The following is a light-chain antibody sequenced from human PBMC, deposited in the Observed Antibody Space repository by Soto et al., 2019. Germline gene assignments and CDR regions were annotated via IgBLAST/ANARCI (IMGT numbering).Light chain of an antibody. CDR3: QSYDSSLSGWV. V-gene: IGLV1-40*01. CDR1: SSNIGAGYD. J-gene: IGLJ3*02. CDR2: GNS. Sequence: QSVLTQPPSVSGAPGQRVTISCTGSSSNIGAGYDVHWYQQLPGTAPKLLIYGNSNRPSGVPDRFSGSKSGTSASRAITGLQAEDDADYYCQSYDSSLSGWVFGGGTKLTVL.